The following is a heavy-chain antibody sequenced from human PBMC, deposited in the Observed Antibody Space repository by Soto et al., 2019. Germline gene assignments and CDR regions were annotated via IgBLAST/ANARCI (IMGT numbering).Heavy chain of an antibody. D-gene: IGHD2-21*02. V-gene: IGHV4-59*01. Sequence: SETLSLTCTVSGGSISGYYWSWVRQPPGQGLEWIGNVYYSGGAKYNPPVKRRVSISVDTSKNQFSLNLSSVTAADAAVYYCTRDGDGRMSTNPYYYYGMDVWGPGITVTVSS. CDR2: VYYSGGA. CDR3: TRDGDGRMSTNPYYYYGMDV. CDR1: GGSISGYY. J-gene: IGHJ6*02.